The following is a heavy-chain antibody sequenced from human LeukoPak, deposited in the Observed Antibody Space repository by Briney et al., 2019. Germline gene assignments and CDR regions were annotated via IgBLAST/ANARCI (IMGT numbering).Heavy chain of an antibody. CDR2: INPNSGAT. D-gene: IGHD1-1*01. CDR1: GYTFTGYY. J-gene: IGHJ4*02. Sequence: ASVKVSCKASGYTFTGYYMHWVRQSPGQGLEWMGWINPNSGATLYAQKFQGRVTMTRDTSINTAYMELSSLRSDDTAVYYCTRAKRVIFDYWGQGTLVTVSS. V-gene: IGHV1-2*02. CDR3: TRAKRVIFDY.